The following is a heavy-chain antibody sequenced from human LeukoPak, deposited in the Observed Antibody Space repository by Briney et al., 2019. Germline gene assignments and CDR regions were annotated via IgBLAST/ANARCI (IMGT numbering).Heavy chain of an antibody. CDR2: INHSGST. CDR1: GGSFSGYY. CDR3: ARTPPGIAVAGTRAAYYYYMDV. V-gene: IGHV4-34*01. J-gene: IGHJ6*03. Sequence: PSETLSLTCAVYGGSFSGYYWSWIRQPPGKGLEWIGEINHSGSTNYNPSLKSRVTISVDTSKNQFSLKLSSLTAADTAVYYCARTPPGIAVAGTRAAYYYYMDVWGKGTTVTVSS. D-gene: IGHD6-19*01.